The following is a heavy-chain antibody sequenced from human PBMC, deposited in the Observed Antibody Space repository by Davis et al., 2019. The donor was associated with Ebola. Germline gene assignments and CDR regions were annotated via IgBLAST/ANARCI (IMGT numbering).Heavy chain of an antibody. D-gene: IGHD3-3*01. CDR3: AKSGLSFGVVKYHYGMDV. J-gene: IGHJ6*04. Sequence: GESLKISCAASGFTFSSYGMHWVRQAPGKGLEWAAVISYDGSNKYYADSVKGRFTISRDNSKKTLYLQMNSLRAEDTAVYYCAKSGLSFGVVKYHYGMDVWGKGTTVTVSS. CDR1: GFTFSSYG. V-gene: IGHV3-30*18. CDR2: ISYDGSNK.